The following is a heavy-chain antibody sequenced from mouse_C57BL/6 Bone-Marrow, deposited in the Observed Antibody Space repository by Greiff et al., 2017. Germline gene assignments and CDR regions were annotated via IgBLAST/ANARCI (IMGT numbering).Heavy chain of an antibody. CDR3: ARPYYYGSSYGAMDY. J-gene: IGHJ4*01. D-gene: IGHD1-1*01. V-gene: IGHV2-2*01. Sequence: VKLMESGPGLVQPSQSLSITCTVSGFSLTSYGVHWVRQSPGKGLEWLGVIWSGGSTDYNAAFISRLSISKDNSKSQVFFKMNSLQADDTAIYYCARPYYYGSSYGAMDYWGQGTSVTVSS. CDR1: GFSLTSYG. CDR2: IWSGGST.